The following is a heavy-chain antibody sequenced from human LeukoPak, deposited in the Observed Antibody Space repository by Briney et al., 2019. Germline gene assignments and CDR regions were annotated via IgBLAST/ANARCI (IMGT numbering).Heavy chain of an antibody. J-gene: IGHJ4*02. Sequence: PGGSLRLSCAASGFTFRNYAMRWVRQAPGKGLEWVSAVSGRDDRTYYADSVKGQFTISRDNSKNTLYLQMNSLRAEDTAVYYCAKWGDYDILTGYYDSDYWGQGTLVTVSS. CDR2: VSGRDDRT. CDR3: AKWGDYDILTGYYDSDY. V-gene: IGHV3-23*01. CDR1: GFTFRNYA. D-gene: IGHD3-9*01.